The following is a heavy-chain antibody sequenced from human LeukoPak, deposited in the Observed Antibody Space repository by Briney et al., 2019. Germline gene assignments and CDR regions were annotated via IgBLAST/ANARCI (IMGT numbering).Heavy chain of an antibody. J-gene: IGHJ4*02. D-gene: IGHD3-22*01. Sequence: SQTLSLTCTVSGGSISSGDYYWSWIRQPPGKGLEWIGYIYYSGSTYYNPSLKSRVTISVDTSKNQFSLKLSSVTAADTAVYYWARAFLTYYYDSSGYYYFDYWGQGTLVTVSS. CDR1: GGSISSGDYY. CDR2: IYYSGST. CDR3: ARAFLTYYYDSSGYYYFDY. V-gene: IGHV4-30-4*01.